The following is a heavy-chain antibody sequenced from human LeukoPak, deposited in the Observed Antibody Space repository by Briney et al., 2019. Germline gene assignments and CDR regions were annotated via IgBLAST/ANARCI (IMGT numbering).Heavy chain of an antibody. D-gene: IGHD4-17*01. CDR3: VRGEGKDDYGDYGHDY. J-gene: IGHJ4*02. CDR1: GLTFSSSW. Sequence: PGGSLRLSCAASGLTFSSSWMHWVCQAPEKGLEWVADIKCDGSEKYYVDSVKGRLTISRDNAKNSLYLQVNSLRAEDMTVYYCVRGEGKDDYGDYGHDYWGQGTLVTVSS. V-gene: IGHV3-52*01. CDR2: IKCDGSEK.